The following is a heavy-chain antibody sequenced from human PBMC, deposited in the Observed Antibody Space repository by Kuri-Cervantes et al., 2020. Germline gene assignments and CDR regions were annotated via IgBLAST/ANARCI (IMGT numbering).Heavy chain of an antibody. Sequence: GSLRLSCDVSGGPFNGYYWSWIRQPPGKGLEWMGEINYREDTKYTPSLKSRVTISLYTSKSHISLNLASVTAADTAVYSCVGYDNSGYHYWGQGTLVTVSS. D-gene: IGHD3-22*01. V-gene: IGHV4-34*01. J-gene: IGHJ4*02. CDR2: INYREDT. CDR1: GGPFNGYY. CDR3: VGYDNSGYHY.